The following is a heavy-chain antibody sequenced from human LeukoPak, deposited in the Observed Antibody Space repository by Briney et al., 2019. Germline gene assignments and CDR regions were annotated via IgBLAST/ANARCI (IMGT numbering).Heavy chain of an antibody. CDR3: TRVDTSMDFPY. Sequence: QTGGSLRLSCVASGFTFSSYQMNWVRQAPGKGLEWVSYISSSGSTIYYADSVKGRFAISRDNAKNSLYLQMNSLRAEDTSIYYCTRVDTSMDFPYWGLGTLVTVSS. CDR2: ISSSGSTI. J-gene: IGHJ4*02. CDR1: GFTFSSYQ. V-gene: IGHV3-48*03. D-gene: IGHD5-18*01.